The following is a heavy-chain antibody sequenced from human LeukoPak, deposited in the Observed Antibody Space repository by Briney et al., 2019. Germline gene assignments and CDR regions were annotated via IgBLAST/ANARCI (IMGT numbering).Heavy chain of an antibody. CDR3: ARDQGYGDYD. J-gene: IGHJ4*02. CDR1: GFTFDIYG. V-gene: IGHV3-20*04. D-gene: IGHD4-17*01. CDR2: INWNGGST. Sequence: PGESLRLSCAASGFTFDIYGLRWVRQAPGRGVEWVSGINWNGGSTGYADSVKGRFTISRDNAKNSPYLQMNSLRAEETALYYCARDQGYGDYDWGQGTLVTVSS.